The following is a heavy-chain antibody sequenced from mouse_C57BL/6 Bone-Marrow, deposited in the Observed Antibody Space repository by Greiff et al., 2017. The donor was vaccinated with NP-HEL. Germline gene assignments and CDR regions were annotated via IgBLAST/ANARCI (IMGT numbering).Heavy chain of an antibody. V-gene: IGHV1-61*01. D-gene: IGHD2-4*01. J-gene: IGHJ1*03. CDR3: ARRVIKGYFDV. CDR2: IYPSDSET. CDR1: GYTFTSYW. Sequence: VQLQQSGAELVRPGSSVKLSCKASGYTFTSYWMAWVKQRPGQGLEWIGNIYPSDSETHYNQKFKDKATLTVDKSSSTAYMQLSSLTSEDSAVYYCARRVIKGYFDVWGTGTTVTVSS.